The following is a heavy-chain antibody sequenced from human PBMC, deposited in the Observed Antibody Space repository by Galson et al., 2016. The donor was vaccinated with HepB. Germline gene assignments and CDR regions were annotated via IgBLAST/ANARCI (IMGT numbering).Heavy chain of an antibody. V-gene: IGHV3-7*01. CDR1: WFTFTSYW. CDR2: IKADGTLQ. D-gene: IGHD5-24*01. CDR3: AREGLADGSYFDY. J-gene: IGHJ4*02. Sequence: SLRLSCAASWFTFTSYWMAWIRQAPGRGLVWVANIKADGTLQCYVDSVKVRFTISRDNTKMSVHLQMNTLRVEDTAIYYCAREGLADGSYFDYWGQGTPVTISS.